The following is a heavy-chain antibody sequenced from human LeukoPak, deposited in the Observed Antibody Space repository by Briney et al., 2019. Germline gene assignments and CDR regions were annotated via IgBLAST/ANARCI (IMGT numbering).Heavy chain of an antibody. V-gene: IGHV4-34*01. CDR3: ARGQGIAAAGTLDY. D-gene: IGHD6-13*01. Sequence: SETLSLTCADYGGSFSGHYWSWIRQSPGKGLEWIGEINHSGSTNYNPSLKSRVTISVYTSKNQFSLKLSSVTAADTAVYYCARGQGIAAAGTLDYWGQGTLVTVSS. J-gene: IGHJ4*02. CDR2: INHSGST. CDR1: GGSFSGHY.